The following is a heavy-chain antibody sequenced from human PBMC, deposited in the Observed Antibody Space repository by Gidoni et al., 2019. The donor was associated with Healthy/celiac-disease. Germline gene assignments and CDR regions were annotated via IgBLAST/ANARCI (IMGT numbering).Heavy chain of an antibody. D-gene: IGHD1-26*01. CDR2: IYYSGST. Sequence: QLQLQESGPGLVKPSETLSLTCTVSGGSLSSSSYYWGWIRQPPGKGLEWIGSIYYSGSTYYNPSLKSRVTISVDTSKNQFSLKLSSVTAADTAVYYCARQEWELLPNWFDPWGQGTLVTVSS. V-gene: IGHV4-39*01. J-gene: IGHJ5*02. CDR3: ARQEWELLPNWFDP. CDR1: GGSLSSSSYY.